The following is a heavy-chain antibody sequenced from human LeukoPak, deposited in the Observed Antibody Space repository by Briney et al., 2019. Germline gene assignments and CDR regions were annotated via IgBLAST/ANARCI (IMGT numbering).Heavy chain of an antibody. V-gene: IGHV1-8*03. D-gene: IGHD6-19*01. Sequence: PKASVKVSCKASGYTFTNYDINWVRQATGQGLEWMGWMNPKSDNTGYAQKFQGRVTITRNTAISTAYMELSGLRYDDTAVYYCVRDRRGWPEWYFDLWGRGTLVTVSS. CDR3: VRDRRGWPEWYFDL. J-gene: IGHJ2*01. CDR1: GYTFTNYD. CDR2: MNPKSDNT.